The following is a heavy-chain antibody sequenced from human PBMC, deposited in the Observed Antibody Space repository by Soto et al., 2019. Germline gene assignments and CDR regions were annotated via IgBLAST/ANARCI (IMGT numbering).Heavy chain of an antibody. V-gene: IGHV3-11*06. CDR3: VRGGGGGLFDP. D-gene: IGHD2-15*01. J-gene: IGHJ5*02. CDR1: GFTFGDSY. Sequence: LRLSCAGSGFTFGDSYMSWIRQAPGKGLEWPSYISPGSRYPAYADSVKGRFTISRDNAKRSLYLQMMSLTAEDTAIYYCVRGGGGGLFDPWGQGTMVTVSS. CDR2: ISPGSRYP.